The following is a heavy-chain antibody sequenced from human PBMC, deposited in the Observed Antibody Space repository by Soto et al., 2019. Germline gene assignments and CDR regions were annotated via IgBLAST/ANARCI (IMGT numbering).Heavy chain of an antibody. J-gene: IGHJ5*02. D-gene: IGHD2-8*02. Sequence: EVQLVESGGGLVQPGGSLRLSCAASGFTFSDYWMTWVRQAPGKGLEGVANISPHGSEEYYVDSVKGQFTISRDNAKNSVFLQMNSLRGEDTALYYCTRDLNHDTGPWGQGTQVTVSS. V-gene: IGHV3-7*04. CDR1: GFTFSDYW. CDR3: TRDLNHDTGP. CDR2: ISPHGSEE.